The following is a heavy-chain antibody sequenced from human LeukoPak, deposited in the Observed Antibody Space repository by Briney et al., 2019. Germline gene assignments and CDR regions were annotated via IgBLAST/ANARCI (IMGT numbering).Heavy chain of an antibody. J-gene: IGHJ3*02. CDR2: IAYDGSNK. CDR3: AKSMSSIRFDDAFDI. CDR1: GFTFSSLV. Sequence: QPGRSLRLSCAASGFTFSSLVMHWVRQAPGKGLEWVALIAYDGSNKYYADSVKGRFTISRDNSKNTLYLQMNTLRAEDTALYYCAKSMSSIRFDDAFDIWGQGTMVTVSS. D-gene: IGHD2-2*01. V-gene: IGHV3-30*18.